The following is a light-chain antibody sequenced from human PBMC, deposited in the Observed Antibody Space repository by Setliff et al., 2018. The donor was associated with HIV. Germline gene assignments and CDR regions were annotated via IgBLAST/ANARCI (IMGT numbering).Light chain of an antibody. CDR2: DFS. Sequence: QSALAQPASVSGSPGQSITISCTGSSSDVGGYNYVSWYQQHPGKAPTLMIYDFSQRPSGVSDRFSGSKSGITASLTISGLQPEDESDYYWSSYTASSTWVFGGGTKVTV. J-gene: IGLJ3*02. CDR1: SSDVGGYNY. CDR3: SSYTASSTWV. V-gene: IGLV2-14*03.